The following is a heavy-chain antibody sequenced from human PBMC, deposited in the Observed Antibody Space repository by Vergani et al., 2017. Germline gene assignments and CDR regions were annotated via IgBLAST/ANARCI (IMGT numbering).Heavy chain of an antibody. D-gene: IGHD1-26*01. V-gene: IGHV5-10-1*03. Sequence: EVQLVQSGAEVKKPGESLRISCKGSGYSFTSYWISWVRQMPGKGLEWMGRIDPSDSYTNYSPSFQGHVTISADKSISTAYLQWSSLKASDTAMYYCAGHVYTGAGTDAFDIWGQGTMVTVSS. CDR1: GYSFTSYW. CDR3: AGHVYTGAGTDAFDI. J-gene: IGHJ3*02. CDR2: IDPSDSYT.